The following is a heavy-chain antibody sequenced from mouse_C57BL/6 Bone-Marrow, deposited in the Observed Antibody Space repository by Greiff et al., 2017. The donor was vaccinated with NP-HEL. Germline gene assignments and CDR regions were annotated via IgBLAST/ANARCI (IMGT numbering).Heavy chain of an antibody. V-gene: IGHV1-74*01. J-gene: IGHJ1*03. CDR2: IHPSDSDT. D-gene: IGHD1-1*01. CDR3: AILNYYGTPYWYFDV. Sequence: QVQLQQPGAELVKPGASVKVSCKASGYTFTSYWMHWVKQRPGQGLEWIGRIHPSDSDTNYNQKFKGKATLTVDKSSSTAYMQLSSLTSEDSAVYYCAILNYYGTPYWYFDVWGTGTTVTVSS. CDR1: GYTFTSYW.